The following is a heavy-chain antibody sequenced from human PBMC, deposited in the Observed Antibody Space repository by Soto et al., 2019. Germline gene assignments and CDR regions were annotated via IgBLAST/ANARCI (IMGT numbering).Heavy chain of an antibody. Sequence: SETLSLTCTVSGGSISSGGYYWSWIRQHPGKGLEWIGYIYYSGSTYYNPSLKSQVTISVDTSKNQFSLKLSSVTAADTAVYYCARGLAVAGPINWFDPWGQGTLVTVSS. CDR3: ARGLAVAGPINWFDP. CDR1: GGSISSGGYY. CDR2: IYYSGST. V-gene: IGHV4-31*01. J-gene: IGHJ5*02. D-gene: IGHD6-19*01.